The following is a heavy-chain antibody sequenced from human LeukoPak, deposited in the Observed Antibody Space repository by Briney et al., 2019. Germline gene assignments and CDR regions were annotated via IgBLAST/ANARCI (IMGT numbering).Heavy chain of an antibody. CDR2: ISSSSSYI. V-gene: IGHV3-21*01. Sequence: GGSLRLSCAASGFTFSSYSMNWVRQAPGKGLEWVSSISSSSSYIYYADSVKGRFTISRDNAKNSLYLQMNSLRAEDTAVYYCARGGYCSGGSCSYYYYGMDVWGQGTTVTVSS. J-gene: IGHJ6*02. CDR3: ARGGYCSGGSCSYYYYGMDV. D-gene: IGHD2-15*01. CDR1: GFTFSSYS.